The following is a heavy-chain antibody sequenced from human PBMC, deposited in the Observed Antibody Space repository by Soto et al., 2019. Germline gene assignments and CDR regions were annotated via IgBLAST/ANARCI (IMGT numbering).Heavy chain of an antibody. CDR1: GYTFTSYD. Sequence: QVQLVQSGAEVKKPGASVKVSCKASGYTFTSYDVNWVRQATGQGLEWMGWMNPNSGNTGYAQKLRGRVTMTRNTTISTAYMELSSLRSEDTAVYYCAREWVGEGTGTTGAGYYYGMDVWGQGTTVTVSS. J-gene: IGHJ6*02. CDR2: MNPNSGNT. V-gene: IGHV1-8*01. D-gene: IGHD1-1*01. CDR3: AREWVGEGTGTTGAGYYYGMDV.